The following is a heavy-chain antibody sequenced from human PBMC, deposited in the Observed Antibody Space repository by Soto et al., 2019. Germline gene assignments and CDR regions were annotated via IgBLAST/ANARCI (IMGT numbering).Heavy chain of an antibody. V-gene: IGHV3-7*01. D-gene: IGHD6-13*01. CDR3: ARAGVAAGGTPRVWFYFDY. Sequence: EVQLVESGGGLVQPGGSLRLSCAASGFTFRSYWMSWVRQAPGKGLEWVANIKQDGSETYYVDSVKGRFTISRDNAKNSLFLQMNSLRAEDTAVYYCARAGVAAGGTPRVWFYFDYWGQGTLVTVSS. J-gene: IGHJ4*02. CDR2: IKQDGSET. CDR1: GFTFRSYW.